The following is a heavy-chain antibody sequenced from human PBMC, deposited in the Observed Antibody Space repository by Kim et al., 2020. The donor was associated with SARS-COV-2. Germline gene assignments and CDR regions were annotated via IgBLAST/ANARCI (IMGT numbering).Heavy chain of an antibody. Sequence: GSLRLSCAASGFTFSSYAMNWVRQGPGKGLEWGSSISGGGGSTYYADSVKGRFTISRVNSKNTLYLQMNSLRAEDTAVYYCARTLGVAIASTRGAFDIWGQGTVVTVSS. J-gene: IGHJ3*02. CDR2: ISGGGGST. CDR1: GFTFSSYA. CDR3: ARTLGVAIASTRGAFDI. V-gene: IGHV3-23*01. D-gene: IGHD2-15*01.